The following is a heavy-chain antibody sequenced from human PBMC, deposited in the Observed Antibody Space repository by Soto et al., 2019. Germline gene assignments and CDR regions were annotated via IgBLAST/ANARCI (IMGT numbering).Heavy chain of an antibody. CDR3: ARDLGSSASVSYPDF. V-gene: IGHV3-30*03. CDR2: ISYEGRNT. J-gene: IGHJ4*02. Sequence: QVQLVESGGGVVQPGKSLRLSCVGSGFTFNNYGIHWVRQAPGKGLEWVAVISYEGRNTSSGDSVQGRITFSRDNSKNTVYLRMNSLREEDTAVYFCARDLGSSASVSYPDFWGQGTLVTVSS. CDR1: GFTFNNYG. D-gene: IGHD3-10*01.